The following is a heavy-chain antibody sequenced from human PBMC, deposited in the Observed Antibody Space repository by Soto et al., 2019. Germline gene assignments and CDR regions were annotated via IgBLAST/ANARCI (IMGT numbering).Heavy chain of an antibody. Sequence: GGSLRLSCAASGFTFSSYWMHWVRQAPGKGLVWVSRINSDGSSTSYADSVKGRFTISRDNAKNTLYLQMNSLRAEDTAVYYCARSPRYSYGPRENYYYYYGMDVWGQGTTVNVSS. CDR2: INSDGSST. J-gene: IGHJ6*02. CDR3: ARSPRYSYGPRENYYYYYGMDV. CDR1: GFTFSSYW. D-gene: IGHD5-18*01. V-gene: IGHV3-74*01.